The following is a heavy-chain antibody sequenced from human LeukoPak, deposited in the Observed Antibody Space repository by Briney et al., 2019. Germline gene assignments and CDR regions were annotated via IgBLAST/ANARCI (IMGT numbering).Heavy chain of an antibody. CDR3: ASTQYYDFWSGSLSAFDI. V-gene: IGHV4-4*09. Sequence: PSETLSLTCAVSGGSISSYYWSWIRQPPGKGLEWIGYIYTSGSTNYNPSLKSRVTISVDTSKNQFSLKLSSVTAADTAVYYCASTQYYDFWSGSLSAFDIWGQGTMVTVSS. CDR1: GGSISSYY. CDR2: IYTSGST. D-gene: IGHD3-3*01. J-gene: IGHJ3*02.